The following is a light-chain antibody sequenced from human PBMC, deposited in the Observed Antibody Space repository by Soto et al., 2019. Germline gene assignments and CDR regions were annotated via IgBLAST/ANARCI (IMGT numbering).Light chain of an antibody. J-gene: IGLJ3*02. CDR3: QTWGTGIQV. CDR1: SGHSSYA. V-gene: IGLV4-69*01. CDR2: LNSDGSH. Sequence: QLVLTQSPSASAPLGASVKLTCTLSSGHSSYAIAWHQQQPEKGPRYLMKLNSDGSHSKGDGIPDRFSGSSSGAVRYLTISSLQSEDEADYYCQTWGTGIQVFGGGTKVTVL.